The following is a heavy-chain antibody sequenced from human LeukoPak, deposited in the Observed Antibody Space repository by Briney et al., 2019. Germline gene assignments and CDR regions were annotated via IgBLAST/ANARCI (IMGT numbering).Heavy chain of an antibody. CDR2: IYYSGST. Sequence: SETLSLTCAVSGGSISSGGYSWSWIRQPPGKGLEWIGYIYYSGSTYYNPSLKSRVTISVDTSKNQFSLKLSSVTAADTAVYYCARDHSDYGLDYWGQGTLVTVSS. CDR3: ARDHSDYGLDY. CDR1: GGSISSGGYS. V-gene: IGHV4-31*11. J-gene: IGHJ4*02. D-gene: IGHD4-17*01.